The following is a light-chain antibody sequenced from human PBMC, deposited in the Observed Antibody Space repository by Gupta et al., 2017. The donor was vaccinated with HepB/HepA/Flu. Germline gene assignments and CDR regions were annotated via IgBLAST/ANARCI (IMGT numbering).Light chain of an antibody. V-gene: IGLV3-19*01. CDR3: NSRDSSGNHLV. Sequence: SSELTQDPAVSVALGQTVRITCQGDSLRSSYASWYQQKPGQAPVLVMYGKNNRPSGIPDRFSGSNSGNTASLTITGAQAEDEADYYCNSRDSSGNHLVFGGGTKLTVL. CDR1: SLRSSY. J-gene: IGLJ2*01. CDR2: GKN.